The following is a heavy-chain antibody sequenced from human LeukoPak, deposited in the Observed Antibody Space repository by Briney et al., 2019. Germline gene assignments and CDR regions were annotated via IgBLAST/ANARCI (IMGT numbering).Heavy chain of an antibody. V-gene: IGHV3-33*01. CDR3: ARESGRCGGDCHIDY. Sequence: PGRSLRLSCAASGFTFSSYGMHWVRQAPGKGLEWVAVIWYDGSNKYYADSVKGRFTISRDNSKNTLYLQMNSLRAEDTAVYYCARESGRCGGDCHIDYWGQGTLVTVSS. CDR1: GFTFSSYG. J-gene: IGHJ4*02. CDR2: IWYDGSNK. D-gene: IGHD2-21*02.